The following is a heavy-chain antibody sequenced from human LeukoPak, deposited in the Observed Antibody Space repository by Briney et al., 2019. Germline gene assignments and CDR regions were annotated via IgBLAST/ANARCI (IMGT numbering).Heavy chain of an antibody. CDR2: IGTAGDT. J-gene: IGHJ4*02. CDR1: GFTFSSYD. V-gene: IGHV3-13*01. Sequence: GGSLRLSCAASGFTFSSYDMHWVRQATGKGLEWVSAIGTAGDTYYPGSVKGRFTISRENAKNSLYLQMNSLRAGDTAVYYCARAEYSGSYSMGLVYWGQGTLVTVSS. CDR3: ARAEYSGSYSMGLVY. D-gene: IGHD1-26*01.